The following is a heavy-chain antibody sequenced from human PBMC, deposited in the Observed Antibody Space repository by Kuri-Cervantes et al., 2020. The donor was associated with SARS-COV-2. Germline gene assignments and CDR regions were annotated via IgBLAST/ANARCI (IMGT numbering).Heavy chain of an antibody. CDR1: GFTFSRYA. Sequence: GESLKISCAGSGFTFSRYAIHCVRQAPGKGLEWVAVISDDGKKRYYADSVKGRFTISRDNSQSTLYLQMNSLRAEDTAVYYCARGWGLIYFDYWGQGTLVTVSS. D-gene: IGHD7-27*01. V-gene: IGHV3-30*04. CDR2: ISDDGKKR. CDR3: ARGWGLIYFDY. J-gene: IGHJ4*02.